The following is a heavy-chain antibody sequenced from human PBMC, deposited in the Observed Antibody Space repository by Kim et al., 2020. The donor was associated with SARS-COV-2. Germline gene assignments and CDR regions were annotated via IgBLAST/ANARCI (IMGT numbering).Heavy chain of an antibody. V-gene: IGHV3-23*01. J-gene: IGHJ4*02. D-gene: IGHD3-16*01. Sequence: GGSLRLSCTTSGFTFTGHAMSWVRQAPGKGLEWVSSIDGSDGTTYYVDSVRGRFTISRDDSKNTLYLQMSGLRGDDTAFYYCMRGGWGWIWDHWGQGTLVTVSS. CDR1: GFTFTGHA. CDR2: IDGSDGTT. CDR3: MRGGWGWIWDH.